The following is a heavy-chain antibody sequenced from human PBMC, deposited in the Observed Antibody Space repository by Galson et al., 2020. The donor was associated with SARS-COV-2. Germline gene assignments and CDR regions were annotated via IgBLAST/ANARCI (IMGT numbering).Heavy chain of an antibody. CDR2: ISAYNGNT. CDR1: GYTFTSYG. V-gene: IGHV1-18*01. CDR3: ARLGGYSGYDYVSYYYYYMDV. J-gene: IGHJ6*03. Sequence: ASVKVSCKASGYTFTSYGISWVRQAPGQGLEWMGWISAYNGNTNYAQKLQGRVTMTTDTSTSTAYMELRSLRSDDTAVYYCARLGGYSGYDYVSYYYYYMDVWGKGTTVTISS. D-gene: IGHD5-12*01.